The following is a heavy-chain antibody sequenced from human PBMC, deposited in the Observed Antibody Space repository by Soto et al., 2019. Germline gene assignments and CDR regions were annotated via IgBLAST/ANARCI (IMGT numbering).Heavy chain of an antibody. CDR2: ISSSSSTI. J-gene: IGHJ5*02. V-gene: IGHV3-48*01. CDR3: AREGSSGSSLNWLDP. CDR1: GFTFSSYS. D-gene: IGHD6-19*01. Sequence: GGSLRLSCADSGFTFSSYSMNWVRQAPGKGLEWLSYISSSSSTIYYADSVKGRFTISRDNAKNSLYLQMNSLRAEDTAVYYCAREGSSGSSLNWLDPWGQGTLVTVSS.